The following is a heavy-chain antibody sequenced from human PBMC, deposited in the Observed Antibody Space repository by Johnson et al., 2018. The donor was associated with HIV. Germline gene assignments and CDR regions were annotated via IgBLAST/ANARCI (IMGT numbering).Heavy chain of an antibody. Sequence: QVQLVESGGGLVQPGRSLRLSCAASGFTFSSYAMHWVRQAPGKGLEWVAVISYDGSNKYYADSVKGRFTISRDNSKNTLYLQMNSLRAEDTAVYYCARDYREANAFDIWGQGTMVTVSS. J-gene: IGHJ3*02. V-gene: IGHV3-30-3*01. CDR3: ARDYREANAFDI. D-gene: IGHD1-26*01. CDR2: ISYDGSNK. CDR1: GFTFSSYA.